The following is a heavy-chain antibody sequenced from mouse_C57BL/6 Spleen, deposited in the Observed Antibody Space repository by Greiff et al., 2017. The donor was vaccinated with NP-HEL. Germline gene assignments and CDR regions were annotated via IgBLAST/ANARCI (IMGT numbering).Heavy chain of an antibody. V-gene: IGHV5-4*03. CDR1: GFTFSSYA. Sequence: EVKVVESGGGLVKPGGSLKLSCAASGFTFSSYAMSWVRQTPEKRLEWVATISDGGSYTYYPDNVKGRFTISRDNAKNNLYLQMSHLKSEDTAMYYCARSGGNYDWYFDVWGTGTTVTVSS. J-gene: IGHJ1*03. CDR2: ISDGGSYT. CDR3: ARSGGNYDWYFDV. D-gene: IGHD2-1*01.